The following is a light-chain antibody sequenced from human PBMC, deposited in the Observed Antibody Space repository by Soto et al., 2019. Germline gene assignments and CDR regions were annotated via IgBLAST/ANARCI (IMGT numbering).Light chain of an antibody. CDR2: AAS. V-gene: IGKV1-9*01. Sequence: DIQMTQSPLSLSASVGDRVTITCRASQGISSDLNWYQQKPGKAPKLLIYAASTLQSGVPLRFSGSGSGTSFTLTISSLQPEDFATYYCQQLLSYPITFGQGTRLEIK. CDR3: QQLLSYPIT. CDR1: QGISSD. J-gene: IGKJ5*01.